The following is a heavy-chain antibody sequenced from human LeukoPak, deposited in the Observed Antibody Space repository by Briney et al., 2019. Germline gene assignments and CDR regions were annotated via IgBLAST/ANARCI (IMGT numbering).Heavy chain of an antibody. CDR3: AKDQRWESPHYLDS. Sequence: ASVKVSCKASGSTFTTYYFHWVRQAPGQGLEWMGIVNPSGGSATSAQRFQGRVTMTSDTSTSTVYMELSSLRDEDTAVYYCAKDQRWESPHYLDSWGQETLVTVSS. CDR1: GSTFTTYY. J-gene: IGHJ4*02. D-gene: IGHD1-26*01. CDR2: VNPSGGSA. V-gene: IGHV1-46*01.